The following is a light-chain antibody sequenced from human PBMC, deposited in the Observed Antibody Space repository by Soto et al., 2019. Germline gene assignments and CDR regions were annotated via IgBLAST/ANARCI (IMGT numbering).Light chain of an antibody. J-gene: IGKJ1*01. CDR2: GAS. CDR3: QQYGSSRRT. V-gene: IGKV3-20*01. Sequence: EMVMTQSPATLSVSPGERATLSCRASQSVSSNLAWYQQKPGRAPRLLIYGASTRAIGLPARFSGSGSGTDFTLTISRLEPEDFAVYYCQQYGSSRRTFGQGTKVDIK. CDR1: QSVSSN.